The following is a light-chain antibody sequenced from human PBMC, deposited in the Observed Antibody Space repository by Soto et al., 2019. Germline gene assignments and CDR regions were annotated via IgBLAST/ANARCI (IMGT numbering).Light chain of an antibody. CDR1: QSVSSSY. V-gene: IGKV3-20*01. CDR2: GAS. Sequence: EIGMTQSPGTLSLSPEERATLSCRASQSVSSSYLAWYQQKPGQAPRLLIYGASSRATGIPDRFSGSGSGTDFTLTISRLEPEDFAVYYCQQYGSSLFTFGPGTKVDIK. J-gene: IGKJ3*01. CDR3: QQYGSSLFT.